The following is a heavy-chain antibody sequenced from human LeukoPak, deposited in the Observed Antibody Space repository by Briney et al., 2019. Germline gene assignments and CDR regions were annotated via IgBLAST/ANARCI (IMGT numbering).Heavy chain of an antibody. Sequence: PGGSLRLSCAASGFTFSYYWMSWVRQAPGKGLEWVANIKQDGCEKYYVDSVKGRFTISRDNAKNSLYLQMNSLRVEDTAVYYCARDVYSNGWYRGGTRFDYWGQGTLVTVSS. V-gene: IGHV3-7*01. J-gene: IGHJ4*02. CDR2: IKQDGCEK. CDR3: ARDVYSNGWYRGGTRFDY. CDR1: GFTFSYYW. D-gene: IGHD6-19*01.